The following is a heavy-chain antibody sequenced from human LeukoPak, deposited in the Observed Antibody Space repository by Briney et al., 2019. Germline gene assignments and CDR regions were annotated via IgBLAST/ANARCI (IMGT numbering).Heavy chain of an antibody. D-gene: IGHD3-22*01. CDR1: GYSFTGYA. V-gene: IGHV1-3*01. Sequence: GASVKVSCKASGYSFTGYAMHWVRQAPGQRPEWMGWINAGGDNTKYSQNFQGRVTIARDTSASTAYMELSSLRSEDTAMYYCARARSPSSGYLLRDHNWFDPWGQGTLVTVSS. CDR3: ARARSPSSGYLLRDHNWFDP. J-gene: IGHJ5*02. CDR2: INAGGDNT.